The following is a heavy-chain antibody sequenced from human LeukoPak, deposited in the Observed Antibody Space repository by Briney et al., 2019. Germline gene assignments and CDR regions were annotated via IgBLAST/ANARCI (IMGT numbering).Heavy chain of an antibody. CDR1: GYTFTSYG. Sequence: ASVKVSCKASGYTFTSYGISWVRQAPGQGLEWMGWISAYNGNTNYAQKLQGRVTMTTDTSTSTAYMELRSLRSDDTAVYYCARVSAAGTYLRWFDPWGQGTLVTVSS. CDR2: ISAYNGNT. J-gene: IGHJ5*02. CDR3: ARVSAAGTYLRWFDP. D-gene: IGHD6-13*01. V-gene: IGHV1-18*01.